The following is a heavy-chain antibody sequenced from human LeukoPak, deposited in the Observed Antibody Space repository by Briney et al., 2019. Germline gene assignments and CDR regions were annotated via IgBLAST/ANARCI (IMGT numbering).Heavy chain of an antibody. CDR1: GFTFSSYS. CDR3: TKGRYSGSLERGFDY. Sequence: GGSLRLSCAASGFTFSSYSMNWVRQAPGKGLEWVSSISSSSSYIYYADSVKGRFTISRDNAKNSLYLQMNSLRAEDTAVYYCTKGRYSGSLERGFDYWGQGTLVTVSS. D-gene: IGHD1-26*01. CDR2: ISSSSSYI. V-gene: IGHV3-21*01. J-gene: IGHJ4*02.